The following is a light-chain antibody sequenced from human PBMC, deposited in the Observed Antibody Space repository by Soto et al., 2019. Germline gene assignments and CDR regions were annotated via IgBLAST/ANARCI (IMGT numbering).Light chain of an antibody. J-gene: IGKJ1*01. CDR3: QQYNNWPRT. Sequence: EIVLTQSPATLSLSPGERATVSCRASQSIGTYLAWYQQKPGQAPRLLIYGASSRATGIPDRFSGSGSGTDFTLTISSLQSEDFAVYYCQQYNNWPRTFGQGTKVDI. V-gene: IGKV3D-15*01. CDR2: GAS. CDR1: QSIGTY.